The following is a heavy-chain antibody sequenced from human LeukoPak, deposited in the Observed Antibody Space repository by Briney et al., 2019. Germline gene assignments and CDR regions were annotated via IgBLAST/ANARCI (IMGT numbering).Heavy chain of an antibody. D-gene: IGHD1-26*01. V-gene: IGHV3-23*01. CDR3: ARQRSGSNWDC. Sequence: VQPGRTLILSCAASGFTFNNYAMWWVRQAPGKGLEWVSTISGSGGDTYYADSVKGRFTVSSDSSKNTVYLQMNSLRAEDASVYYCARQRSGSNWDCWGQGALVTVSS. J-gene: IGHJ4*02. CDR1: GFTFNNYA. CDR2: ISGSGGDT.